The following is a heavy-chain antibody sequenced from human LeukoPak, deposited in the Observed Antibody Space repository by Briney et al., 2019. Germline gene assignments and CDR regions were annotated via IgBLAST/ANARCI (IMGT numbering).Heavy chain of an antibody. D-gene: IGHD6-13*01. V-gene: IGHV4-59*01. CDR2: VHSDATT. Sequence: SETLSLTCTVSGGSLSNNFWSWIRQAPGKGLVWIGYVHSDATTKYNPSLKSRVTISIDTPKNQFSLKVNSVTAADTAVYYCARASDSSGRYSGGHIWGQGTMVTVSS. J-gene: IGHJ3*02. CDR1: GGSLSNNF. CDR3: ARASDSSGRYSGGHI.